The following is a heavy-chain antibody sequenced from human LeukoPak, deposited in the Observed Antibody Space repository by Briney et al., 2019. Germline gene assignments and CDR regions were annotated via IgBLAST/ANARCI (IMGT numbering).Heavy chain of an antibody. V-gene: IGHV5-10-1*01. CDR2: IDPSDSYT. D-gene: IGHD6-19*01. J-gene: IGHJ4*02. Sequence: GESLKISCKGSGYSFTSYWISWVRQMPGKGLEWMGRIDPSDSYTNYSPSFQGHITISVDESITTAYLQWSSLKASDTAIYYCARRQQWLGDFDYWGQGTLVTVSS. CDR3: ARRQQWLGDFDY. CDR1: GYSFTSYW.